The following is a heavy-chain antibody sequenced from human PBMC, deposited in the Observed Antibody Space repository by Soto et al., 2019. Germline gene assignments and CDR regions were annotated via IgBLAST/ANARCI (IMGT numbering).Heavy chain of an antibody. CDR1: GFTFDDYG. V-gene: IGHV3-20*01. CDR2: INWNGGST. D-gene: IGHD6-13*01. CDR3: ARGQQLVQVSDYYYRDV. J-gene: IGHJ6*03. Sequence: GGSLRLSCAASGFTFDDYGMSWVRQAPGKGLEWVSGINWNGGSTGYADSVKGRFTISRDNAKNSLYLQMNSLRAEDTALYHCARGQQLVQVSDYYYRDVWGKGTTVTVSS.